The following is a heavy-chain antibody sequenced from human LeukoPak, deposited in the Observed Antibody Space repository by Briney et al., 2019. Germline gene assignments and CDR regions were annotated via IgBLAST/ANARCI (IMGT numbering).Heavy chain of an antibody. CDR1: GFTFSSYA. V-gene: IGHV3-23*01. Sequence: GGSLRLSCAASGFTFSSYAMSWVRQAPGKGLGWVSAISGSGGSTYYADSVKGRFTISRDNSKNTLYLQMNSLRAEDTAVYCCAVQLSSWGAFDYWGQGTLVTVSS. J-gene: IGHJ4*02. CDR3: AVQLSSWGAFDY. CDR2: ISGSGGST. D-gene: IGHD5-18*01.